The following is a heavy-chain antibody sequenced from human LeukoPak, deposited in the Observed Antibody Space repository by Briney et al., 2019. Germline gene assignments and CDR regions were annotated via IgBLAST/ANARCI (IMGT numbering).Heavy chain of an antibody. CDR3: ATYAGSSSKYFQD. J-gene: IGHJ1*01. V-gene: IGHV5-51*01. Sequence: GESLKISCKASGYSFTNYWIGWVRLMAGKGLDWMGIIYPGESDTRYSPSFQGQVTISADKSISTAYLQRSSLQASDTAMYYCATYAGSSSKYFQDWGQGTLVTVSS. D-gene: IGHD3-10*01. CDR2: IYPGESDT. CDR1: GYSFTNYW.